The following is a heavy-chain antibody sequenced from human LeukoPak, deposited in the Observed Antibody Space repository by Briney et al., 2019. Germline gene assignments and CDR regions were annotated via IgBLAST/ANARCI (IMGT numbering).Heavy chain of an antibody. V-gene: IGHV4-30-4*08. Sequence: SETLSLTCTVSGGSISSGDYYWSWIRQPPGKGLEWTGYIYYSGSTYYNPSLKSRVTISVDMSKNQFSLKLSSVTAADTAVYYCARDRPGAYCSSTSCYKADAFDIWGQGTMVTVSS. CDR1: GGSISSGDYY. D-gene: IGHD2-2*02. J-gene: IGHJ3*02. CDR3: ARDRPGAYCSSTSCYKADAFDI. CDR2: IYYSGST.